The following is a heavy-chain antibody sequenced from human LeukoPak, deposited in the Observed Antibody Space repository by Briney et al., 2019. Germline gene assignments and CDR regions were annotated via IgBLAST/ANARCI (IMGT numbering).Heavy chain of an antibody. J-gene: IGHJ3*02. Sequence: PSETLSLTCTVSGGSIGSYYWSWIRQPPGKGLEWIGYIYDSGSTNYNPSLKSRVTISVDTSKNQFSLKVSSVTAADTAVYYCASLTTADAFDIWGQGTMVTVSS. CDR2: IYDSGST. CDR3: ASLTTADAFDI. V-gene: IGHV4-59*01. CDR1: GGSIGSYY. D-gene: IGHD3-22*01.